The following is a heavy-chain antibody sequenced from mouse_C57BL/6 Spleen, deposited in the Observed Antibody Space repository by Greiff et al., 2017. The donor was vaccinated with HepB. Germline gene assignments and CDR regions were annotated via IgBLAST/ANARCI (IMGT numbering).Heavy chain of an antibody. CDR2: IYPRSGNT. D-gene: IGHD3-2*02. CDR1: GYTFTSYG. V-gene: IGHV1-81*01. Sequence: VQLKESGAELARPGASVKLSCKASGYTFTSYGISWVKQRTGQGLEWIGEIYPRSGNTYYNEKFKGKATLTADKSSSTAYMELRSLTSEDSAVYFCARSKTAQATYAMDYWGQGTSVTVSS. CDR3: ARSKTAQATYAMDY. J-gene: IGHJ4*01.